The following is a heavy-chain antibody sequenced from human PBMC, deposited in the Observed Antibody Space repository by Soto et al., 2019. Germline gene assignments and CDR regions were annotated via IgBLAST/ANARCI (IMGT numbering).Heavy chain of an antibody. V-gene: IGHV1-2*02. CDR3: ARDKGYYGSGSPFDY. J-gene: IGHJ4*02. D-gene: IGHD3-10*01. Sequence: ASVKVSCKDSGYTFTGYYMHWVRQALGQGLERMVWMNANSGCTNYAQKFQCRDTMTRDTSISTAYMELSRLRSEDTAVYSCARDKGYYGSGSPFDYWGQGTLVTVSS. CDR1: GYTFTGYY. CDR2: MNANSGCT.